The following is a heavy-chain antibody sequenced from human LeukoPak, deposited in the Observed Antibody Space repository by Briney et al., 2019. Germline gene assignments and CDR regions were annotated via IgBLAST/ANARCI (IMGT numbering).Heavy chain of an antibody. CDR2: IYYSGNT. D-gene: IGHD2-2*01. CDR3: ARQRGVHCTSTSCLYLDAFDI. J-gene: IGHJ3*02. Sequence: SETLSLTCTVSGDSIRSHYWSWIRQPPGKGLEWLGYIYYSGNTNYNPSFKSRVTISVDTSKDHFSLKLTSVTAADTALYYCARQRGVHCTSTSCLYLDAFDIWGQGTMVTVSS. V-gene: IGHV4-59*08. CDR1: GDSIRSHY.